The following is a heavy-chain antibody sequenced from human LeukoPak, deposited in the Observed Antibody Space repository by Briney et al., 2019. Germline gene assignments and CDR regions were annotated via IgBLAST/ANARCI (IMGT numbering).Heavy chain of an antibody. CDR3: ARDLGLSVGVTPFAS. CDR1: GVTFSTYA. J-gene: IGHJ4*02. Sequence: GGSLRLSCAASGVTFSTYAMSWVRQAPGKGLEWVSSICGSGSSIHCVDSYYRDSVKGRFTISRDNSKDTLYLQMNSLRAEDTAVYYCARDLGLSVGVTPFASWGRGTLVTVSS. D-gene: IGHD1-26*01. V-gene: IGHV3-23*01. CDR2: ICGSGSSIHCVDS.